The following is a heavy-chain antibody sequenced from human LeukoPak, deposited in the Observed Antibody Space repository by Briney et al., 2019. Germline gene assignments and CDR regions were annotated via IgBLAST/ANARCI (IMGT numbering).Heavy chain of an antibody. D-gene: IGHD1-26*01. CDR3: ARGERLGLDY. J-gene: IGHJ4*02. CDR2: IYYSGSI. V-gene: IGHV4-59*01. Sequence: SETLSLTCTVSGVSISNYYWSWIRQPPGKGLEWIGYIYYSGSINYNPSLTSRVTISVDTSKNQFSLKLTSVTAADTAVYYCARGERLGLDYWGQGTLVTVSS. CDR1: GVSISNYY.